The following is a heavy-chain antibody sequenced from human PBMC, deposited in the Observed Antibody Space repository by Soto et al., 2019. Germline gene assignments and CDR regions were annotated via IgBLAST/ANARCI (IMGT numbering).Heavy chain of an antibody. J-gene: IGHJ4*02. Sequence: ASVKVSCKASGYSFDRYGISWVRQAPGQRPEWMGWISADNGDTRLSQNVQGRLTLTTETSTNTAYMDLRSLSSDDTAVYYCERDPSYYYETSGYPFDYRGQRTQVTVSS. CDR2: ISADNGDT. V-gene: IGHV1-18*01. D-gene: IGHD3-22*01. CDR1: GYSFDRYG. CDR3: ERDPSYYYETSGYPFDY.